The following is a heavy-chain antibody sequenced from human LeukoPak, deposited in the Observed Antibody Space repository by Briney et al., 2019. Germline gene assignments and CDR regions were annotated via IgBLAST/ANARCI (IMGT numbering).Heavy chain of an antibody. Sequence: ASVKVSCKASGGTFSSYAISWVRQATGQGLEWMGWMNPNSGNTGYAQKFQGRVTITRNTSISTAYMELSGLRSEDTAVYYCARGSNDAFDIWGQGTMVTVSS. CDR2: MNPNSGNT. CDR1: GGTFSSYA. V-gene: IGHV1-8*03. CDR3: ARGSNDAFDI. J-gene: IGHJ3*02.